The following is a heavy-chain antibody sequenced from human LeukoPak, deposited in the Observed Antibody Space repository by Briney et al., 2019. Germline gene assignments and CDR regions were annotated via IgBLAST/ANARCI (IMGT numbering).Heavy chain of an antibody. Sequence: SETLSLTCAVHGVSFRAHYWSWIRQSPRKGLEWIGDPNPGGQTKYNPSLKSRVTISVGPSEIRVSPRLTSVTAADTAVYFCARIRCGHSDEICYNYWGRGTLVTVSS. D-gene: IGHD2-2*02. CDR3: ARIRCGHSDEICYNY. V-gene: IGHV4-34*01. CDR2: PNPGGQT. J-gene: IGHJ4*02. CDR1: GVSFRAHY.